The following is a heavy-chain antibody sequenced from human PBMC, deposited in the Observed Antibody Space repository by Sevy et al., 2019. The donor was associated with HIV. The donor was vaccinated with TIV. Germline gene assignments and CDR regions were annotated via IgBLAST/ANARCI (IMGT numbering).Heavy chain of an antibody. Sequence: SETLSLTCAVSGYAISSDYYWAWIRQPPGKGLEWIGCAYHSGRAYSPSLKSRATISLDPSKNQISLKLSSVTAADTAVYYCARFNWAFDYWGQGTLVTVSS. D-gene: IGHD7-27*01. J-gene: IGHJ4*02. CDR3: ARFNWAFDY. V-gene: IGHV4-38-2*01. CDR1: GYAISSDYY. CDR2: AYHSGRA.